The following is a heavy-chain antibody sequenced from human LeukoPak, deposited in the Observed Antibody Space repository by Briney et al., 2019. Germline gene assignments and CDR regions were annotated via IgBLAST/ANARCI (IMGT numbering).Heavy chain of an antibody. J-gene: IGHJ6*04. CDR3: ARLVLNTFGGVIAPSMDV. D-gene: IGHD3-16*02. CDR1: GGSFSGYY. Sequence: PSETLSLTCAVYGGSFSGYYWSWIRQPPGKGLGWIGEINHSGSTNYNPSLKSRVTISVDTSKNQFSLKLSSVTAADTAVYYCARLVLNTFGGVIAPSMDVWGKGTTVTVSS. CDR2: INHSGST. V-gene: IGHV4-34*01.